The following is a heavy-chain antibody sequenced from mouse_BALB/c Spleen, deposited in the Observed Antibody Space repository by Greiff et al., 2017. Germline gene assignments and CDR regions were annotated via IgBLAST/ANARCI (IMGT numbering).Heavy chain of an antibody. D-gene: IGHD1-1*02. V-gene: IGHV1-14*01. CDR1: GYTFTSYV. CDR3: ARDGYGGWFAY. J-gene: IGHJ3*01. CDR2: INPYNDGT. Sequence: VQLKESGPELVKPGASVKMSCKASGYTFTSYVMHWVKQKPGQGLEWIGYINPYNDGTKYNEKFKGKATLTSDKSSSTAYMELSSLTSEDSAVYYCARDGYGGWFAYWGQGTLVTVSA.